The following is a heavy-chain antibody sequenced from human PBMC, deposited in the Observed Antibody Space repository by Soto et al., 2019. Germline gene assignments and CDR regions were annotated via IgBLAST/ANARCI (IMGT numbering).Heavy chain of an antibody. D-gene: IGHD2-15*01. Sequence: QVQLVQSGAEVKKPGSSVKVSCKASGGTFSSYAISWVRQAPGQGLEWMGGIIPIFGTANYAQKFQGRVTITADESTSTAYMEMSSLSSEDTAVYYCARSGVVVVAAPYNWFDPWGQGALVTVSS. CDR2: IIPIFGTA. CDR3: ARSGVVVVAAPYNWFDP. J-gene: IGHJ5*02. V-gene: IGHV1-69*12. CDR1: GGTFSSYA.